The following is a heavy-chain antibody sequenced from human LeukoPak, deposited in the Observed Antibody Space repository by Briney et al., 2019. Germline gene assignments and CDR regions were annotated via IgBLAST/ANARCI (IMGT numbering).Heavy chain of an antibody. D-gene: IGHD6-13*01. V-gene: IGHV3-30*18. Sequence: PGGSLRLSCAASGFTFSSYGMHWVRQAPGKGLEWVAVISYDGSNKYHADSVKGRFTISRDNSKNTLYLQMNSLRAEDTAVYYCAKETSGYSSSWYVIGPSYYFDYWGQGTLVTVSS. CDR2: ISYDGSNK. CDR3: AKETSGYSSSWYVIGPSYYFDY. J-gene: IGHJ4*02. CDR1: GFTFSSYG.